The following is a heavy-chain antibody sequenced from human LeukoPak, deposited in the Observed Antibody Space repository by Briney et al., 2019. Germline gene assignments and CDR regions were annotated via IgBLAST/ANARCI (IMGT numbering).Heavy chain of an antibody. J-gene: IGHJ3*02. D-gene: IGHD2-15*01. CDR3: AKANVKYSSGGSCFDAFDI. CDR1: GFTFSSYA. V-gene: IGHV3-23*01. CDR2: VSHRGGTT. Sequence: GVSLRLSFAASGFTFSSYAMSGVRQAPGERADWISAVSHRGGTTFYADSVKGRFTITRDNSKNTLYLQMNSLRAEDTAVYYSAKANVKYSSGGSCFDAFDIWGQGKMVTVSS.